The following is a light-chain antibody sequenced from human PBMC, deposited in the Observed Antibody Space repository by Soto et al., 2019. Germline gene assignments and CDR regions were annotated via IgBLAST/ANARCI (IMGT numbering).Light chain of an antibody. J-gene: IGKJ4*01. Sequence: EIVLTQSPGPLSLSPGERPTLYYRASQSVSSSSLAWYQQKPGQAPRLXLYGAASRATGIPDRFSGSGSGTDLALTISRLEPEDDAVYYCQQYGSSPPLSFGGGTKVEIK. CDR3: QQYGSSPPLS. CDR2: GAA. CDR1: QSVSSSS. V-gene: IGKV3-20*01.